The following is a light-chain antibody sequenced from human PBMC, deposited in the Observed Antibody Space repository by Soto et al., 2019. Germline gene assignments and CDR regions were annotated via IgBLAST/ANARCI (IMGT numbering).Light chain of an antibody. J-gene: IGKJ1*01. CDR3: QHYNSYLET. Sequence: DIQITQSPSTLSASVGDRVTITCRASEFISKWLAWYQQKPGTAPKLLIYQAYSLESGVPSRFSGRGSGTEFTLTITSLQPDDFATYYCQHYNSYLETFGQGTKVEIK. V-gene: IGKV1-5*03. CDR2: QAY. CDR1: EFISKW.